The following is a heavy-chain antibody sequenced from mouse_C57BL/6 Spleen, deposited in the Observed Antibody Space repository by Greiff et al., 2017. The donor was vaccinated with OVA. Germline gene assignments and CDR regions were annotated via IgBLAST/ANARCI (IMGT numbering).Heavy chain of an antibody. D-gene: IGHD2-5*01. CDR2: INPYNGGT. Sequence: VQLQQSGPVLVKPGASVKMSCKASGYTFTDYYMNWMKQSHGKSLEWIGVINPYNGGTSYNQKFKGKATLTVDKSSSTAYMELNSLTSEDSAVYYCASGAYSNSYFDVWGTGTTVTVSS. J-gene: IGHJ1*03. CDR3: ASGAYSNSYFDV. V-gene: IGHV1-19*01. CDR1: GYTFTDYY.